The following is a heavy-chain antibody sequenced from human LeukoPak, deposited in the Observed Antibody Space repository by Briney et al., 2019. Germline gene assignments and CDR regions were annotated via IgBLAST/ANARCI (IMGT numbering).Heavy chain of an antibody. J-gene: IGHJ6*03. V-gene: IGHV3-48*01. CDR3: AREDIVVVPAASYYYYMDV. CDR2: SSTI. Sequence: SSTISYAASVNGRFTISRDNAKNSLYLQMNSLRAEDTAVYYCAREDIVVVPAASYYYYMDVWGKGTTVTVSS. D-gene: IGHD2-2*01.